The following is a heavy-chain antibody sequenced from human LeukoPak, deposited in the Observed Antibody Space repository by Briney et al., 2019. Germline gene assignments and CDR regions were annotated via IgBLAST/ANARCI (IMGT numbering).Heavy chain of an antibody. Sequence: GASVKVSCKASGYTFTSYGISWVRQAPGQGLEWMGWISAYSGNTNYAQKFQGRATMTTDTSTSTVYMELRSLTSDDTAVYYCARGVHGDYSFDYWGQGTLVTVSS. D-gene: IGHD4-17*01. J-gene: IGHJ4*02. CDR1: GYTFTSYG. CDR3: ARGVHGDYSFDY. CDR2: ISAYSGNT. V-gene: IGHV1-18*01.